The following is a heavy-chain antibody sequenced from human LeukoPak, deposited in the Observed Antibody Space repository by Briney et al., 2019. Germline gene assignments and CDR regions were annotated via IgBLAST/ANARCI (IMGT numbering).Heavy chain of an antibody. CDR2: IHYSGST. CDR3: ARHVETQYANCFDP. Sequence: SETLSLTCTVSGGSISSDYWSWIRQPPGKGLEWIGYIHYSGSTNYNPSLKSRVTISMGTSKTQFSLNLRSMTAADTAVYYCARHVETQYANCFDPWGQGTLVTVSS. J-gene: IGHJ5*02. V-gene: IGHV4-59*08. D-gene: IGHD2-2*01. CDR1: GGSISSDY.